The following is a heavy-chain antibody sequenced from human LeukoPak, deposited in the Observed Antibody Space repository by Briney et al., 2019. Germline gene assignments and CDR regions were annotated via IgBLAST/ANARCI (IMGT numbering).Heavy chain of an antibody. CDR2: IIPIFGTA. D-gene: IGHD6-13*01. Sequence: SVKVSCKASGGTFSSYAISWVRQAPGQGLEWMGGIIPIFGTANYAQKFQGRITITADESTSTAYMELSSLRSEDTAVYYCARAVVGKLAAAVSNWFDPWGQGTLVTVSS. J-gene: IGHJ5*02. CDR1: GGTFSSYA. CDR3: ARAVVGKLAAAVSNWFDP. V-gene: IGHV1-69*13.